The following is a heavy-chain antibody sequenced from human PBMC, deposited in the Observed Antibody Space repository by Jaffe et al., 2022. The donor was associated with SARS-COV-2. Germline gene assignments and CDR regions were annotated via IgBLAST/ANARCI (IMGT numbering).Heavy chain of an antibody. D-gene: IGHD1-26*01. Sequence: QVQLVESGGGVVQPGRSLRLSCAASGFTFSDFGIHWVRQAPGKGLEWVAVITSDGNNKFYGDSVKGRFTISRDNSKNTLYLQMNSLRAEDTAVYYCAKEAGRWELLWGQGTLVTVSS. CDR1: GFTFSDFG. J-gene: IGHJ4*02. V-gene: IGHV3-30*18. CDR2: ITSDGNNK. CDR3: AKEAGRWELL.